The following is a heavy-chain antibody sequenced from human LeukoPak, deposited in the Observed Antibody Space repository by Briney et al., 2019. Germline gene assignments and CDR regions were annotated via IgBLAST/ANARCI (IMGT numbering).Heavy chain of an antibody. CDR3: ASGPPQYSSGLGAFDI. J-gene: IGHJ3*02. CDR1: GFTFSDYY. CDR2: ISSAGGAI. D-gene: IGHD6-19*01. V-gene: IGHV3-11*01. Sequence: GGSLRLSCEASGFTFSDYYMSWIRQAPGKGLEWIAYISSAGGAISYADSVRGRFTISRDNAKKSLSLQMNSLRAEDTAVYYCASGPPQYSSGLGAFDIWGQGTMVTVSS.